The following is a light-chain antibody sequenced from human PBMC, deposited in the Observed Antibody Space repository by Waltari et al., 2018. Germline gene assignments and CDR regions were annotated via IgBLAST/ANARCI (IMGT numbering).Light chain of an antibody. CDR3: QHYNSYSPT. CDR1: QSISSW. Sequence: DIQMTQSPSTLSASVGDRVTITCRASQSISSWLAWYQQRPGKAPNLLIYKASSLESGVQSRFSGSGSGTEFTLTISSLQPDDFATYYCQHYNSYSPTFGQGTKVEIK. J-gene: IGKJ1*01. CDR2: KAS. V-gene: IGKV1-5*03.